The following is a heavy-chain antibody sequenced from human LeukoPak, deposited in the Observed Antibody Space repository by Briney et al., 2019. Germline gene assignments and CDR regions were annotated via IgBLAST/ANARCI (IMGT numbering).Heavy chain of an antibody. D-gene: IGHD3-22*01. CDR2: IYHSGST. CDR3: ARHPHYYDSSGYYLAWFDP. J-gene: IGHJ5*02. CDR1: GYSISSGYY. V-gene: IGHV4-38-2*01. Sequence: SETLSLTCAVSGYSISSGYYWVWIRQPPGKGLEWIGSIYHSGSTYYNPSLKSRVTISVDTSKNQFSLKLSSVTAADTAVYYCARHPHYYDSSGYYLAWFDPWGQGTLVTVSS.